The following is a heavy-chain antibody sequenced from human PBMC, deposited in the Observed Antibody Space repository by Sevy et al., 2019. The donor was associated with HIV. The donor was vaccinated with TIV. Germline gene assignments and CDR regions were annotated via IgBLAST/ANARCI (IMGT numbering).Heavy chain of an antibody. D-gene: IGHD2-15*01. CDR1: GYRLLEVS. Sequence: ASVQVSCKVAGYRLLEVSMHWVRPAPGKGLAWMGHLDPEDGETIYEQKFQGRVTMTGDTSTDTAYMEVSSLRSEDTAVYYCAADRGEDYCSGNSCQRHYYNGLDVWGQGTTVTVSS. CDR3: AADRGEDYCSGNSCQRHYYNGLDV. CDR2: LDPEDGET. J-gene: IGHJ6*02. V-gene: IGHV1-24*01.